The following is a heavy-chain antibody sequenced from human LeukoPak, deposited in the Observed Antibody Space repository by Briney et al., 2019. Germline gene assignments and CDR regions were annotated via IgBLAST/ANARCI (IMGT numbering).Heavy chain of an antibody. V-gene: IGHV3-23*01. CDR1: GFTFSIYA. CDR2: ISGSGGST. J-gene: IGHJ4*02. D-gene: IGHD1-26*01. Sequence: GGSLRLSCAASGFTFSIYAMSWVRQAPGKGLEWVSAISGSGGSTYYADSVKGRFTISRDNSKNTLYLQMNSLRAEDTAVYYCARENRGSYYADYWGQGTLVTVSS. CDR3: ARENRGSYYADY.